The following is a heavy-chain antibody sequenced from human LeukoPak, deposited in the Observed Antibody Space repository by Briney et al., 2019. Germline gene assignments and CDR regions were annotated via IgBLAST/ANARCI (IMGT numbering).Heavy chain of an antibody. J-gene: IGHJ4*02. CDR3: ARDPPVGYCGGDCYTDY. Sequence: GGSLRPSCAASGFTVSSNYMSWVRQAPGKGLEWVSVIYSGGSTYYADSVKGRFTISRDNSKNTLYLQMNSLRAEDTAVYYCARDPPVGYCGGDCYTDYWGQGTLVTVSS. CDR2: IYSGGST. V-gene: IGHV3-66*02. D-gene: IGHD2-21*02. CDR1: GFTVSSNY.